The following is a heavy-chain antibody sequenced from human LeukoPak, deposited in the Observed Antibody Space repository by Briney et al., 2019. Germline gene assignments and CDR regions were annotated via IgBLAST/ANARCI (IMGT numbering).Heavy chain of an antibody. D-gene: IGHD6-13*01. CDR2: ISYDGSNK. CDR3: ARDRYGIAAAGPLDY. CDR1: GFTFSSYA. J-gene: IGHJ4*02. Sequence: GGSLRLSCAASGFTFSSYAMHWVRQAPGKGLEWVAVISYDGSNKYYADSVKGRFTISRDNTKNTLYLQMNSLRAEDTAVYYCARDRYGIAAAGPLDYWGQGTLVTVFS. V-gene: IGHV3-30-3*01.